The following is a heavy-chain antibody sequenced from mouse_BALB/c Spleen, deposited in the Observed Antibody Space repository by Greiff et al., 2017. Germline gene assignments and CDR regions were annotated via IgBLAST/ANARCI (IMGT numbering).Heavy chain of an antibody. V-gene: IGHV2-2*02. Sequence: VQLQESGPGLVQPSQSLSITCTVSGFSLTSYGVHWVRQSPGKGLEWLGVIWSGGSTDYNAAFISRLSISKDNSKSQVFFKMNSLQANDTAIYYCARSGYAAWFAYWGQGTLVTVSA. J-gene: IGHJ3*01. D-gene: IGHD2-14*01. CDR2: IWSGGST. CDR3: ARSGYAAWFAY. CDR1: GFSLTSYG.